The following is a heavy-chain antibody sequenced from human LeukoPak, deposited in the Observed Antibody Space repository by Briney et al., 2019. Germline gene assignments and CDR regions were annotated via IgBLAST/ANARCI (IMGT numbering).Heavy chain of an antibody. CDR2: IYYSGST. CDR1: GGSISSYY. CDR3: ARVDPDSSSTLEVFDY. J-gene: IGHJ4*02. D-gene: IGHD6-6*01. V-gene: IGHV4-59*01. Sequence: SETLSLTCTVSGGSISSYYWSWIPQPPGKGLEWIGYIYYSGSTNYNPSLKSRVTISVDTSKNQFSLKLSSVTAADTAVYYCARVDPDSSSTLEVFDYWGQGTLVTVSS.